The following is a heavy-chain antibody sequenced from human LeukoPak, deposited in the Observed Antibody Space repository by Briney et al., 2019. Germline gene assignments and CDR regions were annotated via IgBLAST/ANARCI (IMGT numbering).Heavy chain of an antibody. CDR3: ARAAAPPTYYYYMDV. CDR1: GFTVSSNY. Sequence: GGSLRLSCAASGFTVSSNYMSWVRQAPGKGLEWVSVIYSGGSTYYADSVKGRFTISRDNSKNTLYLQMNSLRAEDTAVYYCARAAAPPTYYYYMDVWGKGTTVTVSS. CDR2: IYSGGST. V-gene: IGHV3-53*01. J-gene: IGHJ6*03. D-gene: IGHD6-13*01.